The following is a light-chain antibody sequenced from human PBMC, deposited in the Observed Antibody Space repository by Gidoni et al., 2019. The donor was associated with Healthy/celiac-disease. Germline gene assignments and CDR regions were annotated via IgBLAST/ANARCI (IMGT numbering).Light chain of an antibody. CDR1: QSVSSY. Sequence: EIVLTQSTATLSLSPGARATLSCRASQSVSSYLAWYQQKPGQAPRLLIYDASNRAAGIPARFSGSGSGTDFTLTISSLEPEDFAVYYCQQRSNWPPMYTFGQXTKLEIK. CDR2: DAS. J-gene: IGKJ2*01. V-gene: IGKV3-11*01. CDR3: QQRSNWPPMYT.